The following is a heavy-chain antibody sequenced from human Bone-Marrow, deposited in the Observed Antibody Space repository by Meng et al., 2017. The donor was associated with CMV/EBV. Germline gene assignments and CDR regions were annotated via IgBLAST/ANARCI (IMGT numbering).Heavy chain of an antibody. CDR1: ALSFSGSC. Sequence: YALSFSGSCCSWIRQPPGNGLEWFAKLNHSGPTNYHPSLKSRVTIPLHTSKTQFSLQLSSVSPADTPVYYFARTSYYDFWSGYPLDYWGQGTLVTVSS. V-gene: IGHV4-34*01. D-gene: IGHD3-3*01. CDR3: ARTSYYDFWSGYPLDY. CDR2: LNHSGPT. J-gene: IGHJ4*02.